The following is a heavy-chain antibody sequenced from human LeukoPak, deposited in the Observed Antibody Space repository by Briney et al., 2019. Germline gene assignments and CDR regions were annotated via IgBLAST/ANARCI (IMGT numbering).Heavy chain of an antibody. V-gene: IGHV3-7*01. J-gene: IGHJ4*02. CDR2: IQQDGSEK. Sequence: PRGSLRLSCAASGFTFNYYWLTWVRQAPGKGLEWVANIQQDGSEKYYVDSVKGRFIISRDNAKNSLYLQMNGLRAEDTAVYYCARVRKLRTRGVMDPLDYWGQGTLVTVSS. CDR1: GFTFNYYW. CDR3: ARVRKLRTRGVMDPLDY. D-gene: IGHD3-10*01.